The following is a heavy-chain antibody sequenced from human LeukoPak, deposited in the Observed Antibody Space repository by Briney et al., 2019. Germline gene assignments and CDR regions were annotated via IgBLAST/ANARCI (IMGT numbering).Heavy chain of an antibody. CDR3: ARHFPYCGGNCPYYYMDV. Sequence: SETLSLTCSVSGASISSDYWSWIRQPPGKGLEWIGNIYSSETTKYNPSLRSRATISGDTSKNQFSLKLSSVTAADTAVYYCARHFPYCGGNCPYYYMDVWGKGTTVTVSS. D-gene: IGHD2-21*02. CDR2: IYSSETT. J-gene: IGHJ6*03. CDR1: GASISSDY. V-gene: IGHV4-4*09.